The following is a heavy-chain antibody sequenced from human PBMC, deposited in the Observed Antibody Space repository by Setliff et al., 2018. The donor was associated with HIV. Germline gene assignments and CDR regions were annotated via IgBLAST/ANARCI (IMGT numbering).Heavy chain of an antibody. CDR2: VNNDGTDT. D-gene: IGHD3-3*01. J-gene: IGHJ3*01. V-gene: IGHV3-74*01. CDR1: GFTFNSYW. CDR3: VRDPGGIFDAFDV. Sequence: GGSLRLSCVASGFTFNSYWMYWVRQAPGKGLVCVSRVNNDGTDTIYADSVKGRFTTSRDNAKSTVYLQMGSLSAEDTAVYYCVRDPGGIFDAFDVWGQGTMVTVSS.